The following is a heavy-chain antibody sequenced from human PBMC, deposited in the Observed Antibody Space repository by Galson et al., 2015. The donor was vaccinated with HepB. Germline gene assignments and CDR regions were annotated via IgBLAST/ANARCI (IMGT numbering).Heavy chain of an antibody. Sequence: SCKASGYTFTSYGISWVRQAPGQGLEWMGWISAYNGNTNYAQKLQGRVTMTTEKSTSTAYMELRSLRSDDTALYYCALSRDDYNWGHWGQGTLVTVSS. D-gene: IGHD5-24*01. CDR2: ISAYNGNT. V-gene: IGHV1-18*04. CDR1: GYTFTSYG. CDR3: ALSRDDYNWGH. J-gene: IGHJ4*02.